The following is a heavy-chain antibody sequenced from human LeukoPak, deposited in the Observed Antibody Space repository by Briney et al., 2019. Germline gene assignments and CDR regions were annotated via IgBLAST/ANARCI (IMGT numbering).Heavy chain of an antibody. CDR3: ARQRRWPNYYFDY. Sequence: SETLSLTCAVYGGSFTGYYWSWIRQPPGKGLEWIGSIYYSGSTYCNPSLNSRVTISVDTSKNPLSLKLSSVTAADTAMYYCARQRRWPNYYFDYWGQGTLVTVSS. V-gene: IGHV4-34*01. CDR2: IYYSGST. CDR1: GGSFTGYY. D-gene: IGHD4/OR15-4a*01. J-gene: IGHJ4*02.